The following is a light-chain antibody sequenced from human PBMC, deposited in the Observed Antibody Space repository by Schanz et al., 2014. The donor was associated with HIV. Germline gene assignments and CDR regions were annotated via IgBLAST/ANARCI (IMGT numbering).Light chain of an antibody. Sequence: EIVLTQSPGTLSLSPGERATLSCRASQSVSSSYLAWYQQKPGQAPRLLIYGTSTRATGVPDTFSGSGSGTDFTLTISSLEPEDFAVYYCQQYGSSRTFGQGTKVEIK. V-gene: IGKV3-20*01. CDR2: GTS. J-gene: IGKJ1*01. CDR3: QQYGSSRT. CDR1: QSVSSSY.